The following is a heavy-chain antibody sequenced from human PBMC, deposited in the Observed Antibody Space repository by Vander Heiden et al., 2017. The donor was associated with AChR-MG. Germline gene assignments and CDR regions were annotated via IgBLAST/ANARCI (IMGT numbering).Heavy chain of an antibody. CDR2: IFSNDEK. D-gene: IGHD3-22*01. V-gene: IGHV2-26*01. CDR3: AQISYGSSGYNPDY. Sequence: QVTLKESGPVLVNPTETLTLTCTAAGFSLSNARMGGSWFRQPPGKALGWLAHIFSNDEKSYSTSLKSRLTISKNTSKSQLVLTMTNIDTVDTATYNCAQISYGSSGYNPDYWGQGTLVTVSS. CDR1: GFSLSNARMG. J-gene: IGHJ4*02.